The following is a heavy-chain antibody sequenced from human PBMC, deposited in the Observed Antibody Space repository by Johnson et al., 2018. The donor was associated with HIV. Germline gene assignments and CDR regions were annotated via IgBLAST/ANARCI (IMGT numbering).Heavy chain of an antibody. CDR2: IYSGGST. Sequence: QVQLVESGGGVVQPGRSLRLSCAASGFTFSNYAMHWVRQAPGRGLEWVSVIYSGGSTYYADSVKGRFTISRDNSKNTLYLQMNSLRAEDTAVYYCARDQRLAAVATDGFDVWGQGRMVTVSS. V-gene: IGHV3-NL1*01. CDR3: ARDQRLAAVATDGFDV. D-gene: IGHD6-13*01. J-gene: IGHJ3*01. CDR1: GFTFSNYA.